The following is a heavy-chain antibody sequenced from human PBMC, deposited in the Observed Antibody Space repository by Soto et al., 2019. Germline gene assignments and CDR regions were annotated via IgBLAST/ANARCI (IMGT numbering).Heavy chain of an antibody. V-gene: IGHV3-30*04. CDR3: ARELERVFDY. Sequence: QVLLVESGGGVVQPGRSLRLSCAASGFTFSSYAMHWVRKAPGKGLEWVAVIAYDGRNKYYADSVKGRFTISRDNSKNTLYLQMNSLRIEDTAVYYCARELERVFDYWGQGTLVTVSS. J-gene: IGHJ4*02. D-gene: IGHD1-1*01. CDR1: GFTFSSYA. CDR2: IAYDGRNK.